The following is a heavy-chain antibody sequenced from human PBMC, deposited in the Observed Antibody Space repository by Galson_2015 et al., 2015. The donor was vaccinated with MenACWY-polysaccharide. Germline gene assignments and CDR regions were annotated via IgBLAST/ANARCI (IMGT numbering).Heavy chain of an antibody. Sequence: SLRLSCAASGFTFSDYYMSWIRQAPGKGLEWVSYISSSGSTIYYADFVKGRFTISRDNAKNSLYLQMNSLRAEDTALYYCAKDINGEATEATGGYYYYGMDVWGQGTTVTVSS. J-gene: IGHJ6*02. D-gene: IGHD6-25*01. CDR3: AKDINGEATEATGGYYYYGMDV. CDR1: GFTFSDYY. CDR2: ISSSGSTI. V-gene: IGHV3-11*01.